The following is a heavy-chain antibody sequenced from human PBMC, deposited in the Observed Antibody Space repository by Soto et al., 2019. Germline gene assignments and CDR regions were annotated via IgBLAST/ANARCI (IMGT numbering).Heavy chain of an antibody. CDR3: ARRGDDDRTADAFDI. Sequence: KTSETLSLTCTVSGGSISSGGYYWSWIRQHPGKGLEWIGYIYYSGSTYYNPSLKSRVTISVDTSKNQFSLKLSSVTAADTAVYYCARRGDDDRTADAFDIWGQGTMVTVSS. J-gene: IGHJ3*02. D-gene: IGHD3-9*01. CDR2: IYYSGST. V-gene: IGHV4-31*03. CDR1: GGSISSGGYY.